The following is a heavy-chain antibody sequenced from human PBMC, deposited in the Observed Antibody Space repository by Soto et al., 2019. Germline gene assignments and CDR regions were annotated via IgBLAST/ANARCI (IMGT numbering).Heavy chain of an antibody. CDR2: IYPGDSHT. D-gene: IGHD6-19*01. Sequence: GESLKISCKGSGYTFNSYWIAWVRQMPGKGLEWMGIIYPGDSHTIYSPSFQGQVTISADMSISTAYLQWNAVKASDTAMYYCARLRGSGWSFDYWGQGTLVTVSS. CDR3: ARLRGSGWSFDY. V-gene: IGHV5-51*01. CDR1: GYTFNSYW. J-gene: IGHJ4*02.